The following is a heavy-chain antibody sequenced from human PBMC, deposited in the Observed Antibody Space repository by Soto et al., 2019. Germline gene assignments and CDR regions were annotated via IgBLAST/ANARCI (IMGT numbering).Heavy chain of an antibody. CDR3: ARGITIFGVVIPTGYGMDV. V-gene: IGHV3-53*01. CDR1: GFTVSSNY. J-gene: IGHJ6*02. D-gene: IGHD3-3*01. CDR2: IYSGGST. Sequence: GGSLRLSCAVSGFTVSSNYMSWVRQAPGKGLEWVSVIYSGGSTYYADSVKGRFTISRDNSKNTLYLQMNSLRAEDTAVYYCARGITIFGVVIPTGYGMDVWGQGTTVTVSS.